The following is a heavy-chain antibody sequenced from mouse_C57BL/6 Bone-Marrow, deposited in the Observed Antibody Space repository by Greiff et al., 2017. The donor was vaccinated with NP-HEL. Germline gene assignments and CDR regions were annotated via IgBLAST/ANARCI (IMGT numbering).Heavy chain of an antibody. CDR3: ARYYGRGGGAMDY. V-gene: IGHV1-59*01. J-gene: IGHJ4*01. CDR1: GYTFTSYW. Sequence: VQLQQPGAELARPGTSVKLSCKASGYTFTSYWMHWVKQRPGQGLEWIGVIDPSDSYTNYNQKFKGKATLTVDTSSSTAYMQLSSLTSEDSAVYYCARYYGRGGGAMDYWGQGTSVTVSS. CDR2: IDPSDSYT. D-gene: IGHD1-1*01.